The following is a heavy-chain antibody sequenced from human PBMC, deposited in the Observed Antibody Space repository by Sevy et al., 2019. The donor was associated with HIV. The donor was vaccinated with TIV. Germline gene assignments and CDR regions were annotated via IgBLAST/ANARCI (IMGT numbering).Heavy chain of an antibody. CDR1: GFTFSSYW. J-gene: IGHJ3*02. CDR3: ARVGPKDSSGYYDAFDI. D-gene: IGHD3-22*01. V-gene: IGHV3-7*01. Sequence: GGSLRLSCAASGFTFSSYWMSWVRQAPGKGLEWVANIKQDGSEKYYVDSVKGRFTISRDNAKNSMYLQMNSLRAEDTAVYYCARVGPKDSSGYYDAFDIWGQGTMVTVSS. CDR2: IKQDGSEK.